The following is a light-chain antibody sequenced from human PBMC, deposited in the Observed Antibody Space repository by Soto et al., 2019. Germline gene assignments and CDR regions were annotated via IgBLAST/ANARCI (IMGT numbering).Light chain of an antibody. J-gene: IGLJ2*01. V-gene: IGLV2-18*02. CDR2: EVS. CDR1: SSDVGSYNR. CDR3: SSYTSSSTLGVV. Sequence: QSALTQPPSVSGSPGQSVTISCTGTSSDVGSYNRVSWYQQPPGTAPKLMIYEVSNRPSGVPDRFSGSKSGNTASLTISGLQAEDEADYYCSSYTSSSTLGVVFRGGTKLTVL.